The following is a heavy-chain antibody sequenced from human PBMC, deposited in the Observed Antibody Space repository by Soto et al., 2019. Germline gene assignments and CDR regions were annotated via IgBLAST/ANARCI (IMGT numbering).Heavy chain of an antibody. V-gene: IGHV4-59*01. Sequence: SDTLSLTCTVSGGSISSDYWSWIRQPPGKGLEWIGYVYYSGSTKYNPALKSRVTISVDTSKNQCSLKVSSVTAADTAVYYCAGRRGRHRDQNWFDPWGQGTLVTVSS. J-gene: IGHJ5*02. CDR3: AGRRGRHRDQNWFDP. D-gene: IGHD2-21*01. CDR1: GGSISSDY. CDR2: VYYSGST.